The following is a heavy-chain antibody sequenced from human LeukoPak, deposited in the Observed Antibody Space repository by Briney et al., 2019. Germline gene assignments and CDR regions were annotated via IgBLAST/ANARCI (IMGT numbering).Heavy chain of an antibody. CDR2: ISSSSSTI. CDR3: ARDYGSGWVYYFDY. CDR1: GFTFSSYS. Sequence: GGSLRLSCAASGFTFSSYSMNWVRQAPGKGLEWVSYISSSSSTIYYADSVKGRFTISRDNAKNSLYLQMNSLRDKDTAVYYCARDYGSGWVYYFDYWGQGTLVTVSS. J-gene: IGHJ4*02. D-gene: IGHD6-19*01. V-gene: IGHV3-48*02.